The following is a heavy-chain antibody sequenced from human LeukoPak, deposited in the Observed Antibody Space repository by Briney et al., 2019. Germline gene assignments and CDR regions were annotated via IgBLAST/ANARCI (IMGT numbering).Heavy chain of an antibody. V-gene: IGHV4-34*01. J-gene: IGHJ5*02. CDR1: GGSFSGYY. CDR2: INHSGST. CDR3: ARTSTRVVVVPAAEKKYNWFDP. D-gene: IGHD2-2*01. Sequence: SETLSLTCAVYGGSFSGYYWSWIRQPPGKGLEWIGEINHSGSTNYNPSLKSRVTISVDTSKNQFSLKLSSVTAADTAVYYCARTSTRVVVVPAAEKKYNWFDPWGQGTLVTVSS.